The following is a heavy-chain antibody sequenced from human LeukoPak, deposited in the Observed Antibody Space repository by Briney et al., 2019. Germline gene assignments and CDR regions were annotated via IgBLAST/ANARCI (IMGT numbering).Heavy chain of an antibody. CDR1: GGSFSGYY. D-gene: IGHD6-19*01. V-gene: IGHV4-34*01. J-gene: IGHJ4*02. CDR2: INHSGST. Sequence: SETQSLTCAVYGGSFSGYYWSWIRQPPGKGLEWIGEINHSGSTNYNPSLKSRVTISVDTSKNQFSLKLSSVTAADTAVYYCARAHSSGWTKPKYYFDYWGQGTLVTVSS. CDR3: ARAHSSGWTKPKYYFDY.